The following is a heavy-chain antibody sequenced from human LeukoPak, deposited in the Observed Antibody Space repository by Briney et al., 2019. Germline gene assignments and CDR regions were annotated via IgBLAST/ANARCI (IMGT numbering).Heavy chain of an antibody. CDR2: MNPNSGNT. J-gene: IGHJ6*03. V-gene: IGHV1-8*01. CDR3: ARQGYQLLFRYYYYYMDV. D-gene: IGHD2-2*01. Sequence: ASVKVSCKASGYTFTSYDINWVRQATGQGLEWMGWMNPNSGNTGYAQKFQGRVTMTRNTSISTAYMELSSLRSEDTAVYYCARQGYQLLFRYYYYYMDVWGKGTTVTVSS. CDR1: GYTFTSYD.